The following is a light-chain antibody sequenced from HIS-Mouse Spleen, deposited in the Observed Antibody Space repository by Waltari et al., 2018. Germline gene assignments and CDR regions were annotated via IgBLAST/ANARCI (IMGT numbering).Light chain of an antibody. CDR2: GNN. CDR1: SSNIGSNN. CDR3: AAWDDSLNGWV. Sequence: QSVLTQPPSASGTPGQRVTISCSGSSSNIGSNNVHWYKQPPGTAPKLHIYGNNQRPSGVPDRFSGSKSGTSASLAISGLQSEDEADYYCAAWDDSLNGWVFGGGTKLTVL. V-gene: IGLV1-44*01. J-gene: IGLJ3*02.